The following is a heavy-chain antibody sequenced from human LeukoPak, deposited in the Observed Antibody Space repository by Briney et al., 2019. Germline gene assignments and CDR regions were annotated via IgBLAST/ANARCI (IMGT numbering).Heavy chain of an antibody. D-gene: IGHD6-13*01. J-gene: IGHJ6*02. Sequence: GASVTVSCTASGYTFTSYDINWVRQATGQGLEWMGWMNPNSGNTGYAQKFQGRVTMTRNTPISTAYMELSSLRSEDTAVYYCARVGSSWYRYYYGMDVWGQGTTVTVSS. CDR1: GYTFTSYD. V-gene: IGHV1-8*01. CDR3: ARVGSSWYRYYYGMDV. CDR2: MNPNSGNT.